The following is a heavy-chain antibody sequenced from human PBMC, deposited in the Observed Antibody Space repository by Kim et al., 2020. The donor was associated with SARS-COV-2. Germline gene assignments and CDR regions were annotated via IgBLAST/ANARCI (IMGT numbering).Heavy chain of an antibody. CDR3: ARVVATDAFDI. J-gene: IGHJ3*02. V-gene: IGHV3-11*01. D-gene: IGHD1-26*01. CDR1: GFTFSDYY. Sequence: GGSLRLSCAASGFTFSDYYMSWIRQAPGKGLEWVSYISSSGSTIYYADSVKGRFIISRDNAKNSLYLQMNSLRAEDTAVYYCARVVATDAFDIWGQGTMVTVSS. CDR2: ISSSGSTI.